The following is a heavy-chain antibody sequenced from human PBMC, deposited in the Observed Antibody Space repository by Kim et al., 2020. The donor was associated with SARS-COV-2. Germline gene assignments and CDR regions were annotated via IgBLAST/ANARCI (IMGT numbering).Heavy chain of an antibody. Sequence: ASVKVSCKASGYTFTSYGISWVRQAPGQGLEWMGWISAYNGNTNYAQKLQGRVTMTTDTSTSTAYMERRSLRSDDTAVYYCARVGCSSTSCYYYYGMDVWGQGTTVTVSS. J-gene: IGHJ6*02. CDR2: ISAYNGNT. CDR1: GYTFTSYG. D-gene: IGHD2-2*01. CDR3: ARVGCSSTSCYYYYGMDV. V-gene: IGHV1-18*01.